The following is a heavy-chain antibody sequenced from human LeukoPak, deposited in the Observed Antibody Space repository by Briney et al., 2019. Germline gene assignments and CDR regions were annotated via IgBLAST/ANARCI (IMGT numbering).Heavy chain of an antibody. CDR1: GGSFSGYY. J-gene: IGHJ4*02. Sequence: SETLSLTCAVYGGSFSGYYWSWIRQPPGKGLEWIGEINHSGSTNYNPSLKSRVTISVDTSKNQFSLKLSSVTAADTAVYYCARGGGSSGHYIDYWGQRTLVTVSS. CDR3: ARGGGSSGHYIDY. D-gene: IGHD3-22*01. CDR2: INHSGST. V-gene: IGHV4-34*01.